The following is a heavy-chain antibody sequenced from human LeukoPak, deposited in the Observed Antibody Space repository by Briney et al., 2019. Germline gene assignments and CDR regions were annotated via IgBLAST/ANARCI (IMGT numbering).Heavy chain of an antibody. CDR2: TYYRSKWSN. V-gene: IGHV6-1*01. CDR3: ARYYYDSRGYYYYYFDY. D-gene: IGHD3-22*01. CDR1: GDSVSSNSAA. Sequence: SQTLSLTCAISGDSVSSNSAAWNWIRQSPSRGLEWLGRTYYRSKWSNDYAVSVKSRITINPDTSRNQFSLQLNSVTPEDAAVYYCARYYYDSRGYYYYYFDYWGQGTLVTVSS. J-gene: IGHJ4*02.